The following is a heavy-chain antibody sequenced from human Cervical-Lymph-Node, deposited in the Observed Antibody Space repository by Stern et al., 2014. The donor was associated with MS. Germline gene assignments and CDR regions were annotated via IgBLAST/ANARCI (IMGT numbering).Heavy chain of an antibody. V-gene: IGHV3-30*18. CDR1: GFTFSSYG. CDR2: ISYDGSNK. J-gene: IGHJ5*02. CDR3: AKDKQDYGGSLFLA. D-gene: IGHD4-23*01. Sequence: QVQLVESGGGVVQPGRSLRLSCAASGFTFSSYGMHWVRQAPGKGLEWVAVISYDGSNKYYADSVKGRFTISRDNSKNTLYLQMNSLRAEDTAVYYCAKDKQDYGGSLFLAWGQGTLVTVSS.